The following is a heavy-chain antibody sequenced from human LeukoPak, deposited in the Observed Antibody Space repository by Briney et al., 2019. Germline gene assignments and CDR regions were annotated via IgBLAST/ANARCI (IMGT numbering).Heavy chain of an antibody. D-gene: IGHD5-24*01. V-gene: IGHV4-59*01. Sequence: SETLSLTCTVSGGPISRYYWNWIRQPPGKGLEWIGYIYDSGSTNYNPSLKSRVTISVDTSKNQFSLKLSSVTAADTAVYYCARDGDGYNYGDAFDIWGQGTMVTVSS. CDR1: GGPISRYY. CDR2: IYDSGST. J-gene: IGHJ3*02. CDR3: ARDGDGYNYGDAFDI.